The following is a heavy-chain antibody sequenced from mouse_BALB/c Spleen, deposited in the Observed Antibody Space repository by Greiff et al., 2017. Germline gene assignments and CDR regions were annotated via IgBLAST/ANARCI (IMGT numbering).Heavy chain of an antibody. CDR3: ARGLTTTGAMDY. J-gene: IGHJ4*01. D-gene: IGHD2-12*01. V-gene: IGHV5-6-5*01. CDR2: ISSGGST. Sequence: DVKLVESGGGLVKPGGSLKLSCAASGFTFSSYAMSWVRQTPEKRLEWVASISSGGSTYYPDSVKGRFTISRDNARNILYLQMSSLRSEDTAMYYCARGLTTTGAMDYWGQGTSVTVSS. CDR1: GFTFSSYA.